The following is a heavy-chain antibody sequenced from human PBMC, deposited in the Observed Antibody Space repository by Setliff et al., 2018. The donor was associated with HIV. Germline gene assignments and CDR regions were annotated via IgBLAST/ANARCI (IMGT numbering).Heavy chain of an antibody. J-gene: IGHJ4*02. D-gene: IGHD6-19*01. CDR3: ARGPYSSGWYTLDY. CDR1: GYTFTSYA. Sequence: PSVKVSCKASGYTFTSYAMHWVRQAPGQRLEWMGWINAGNGNTKYSQEFQGRVTITRDTSASTAYMELSSLRSEDMAVYYCARGPYSSGWYTLDYWGQGTLVTVSS. V-gene: IGHV1-3*03. CDR2: INAGNGNT.